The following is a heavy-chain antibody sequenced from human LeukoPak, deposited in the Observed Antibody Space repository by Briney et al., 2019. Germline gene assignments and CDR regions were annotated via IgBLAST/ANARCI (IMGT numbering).Heavy chain of an antibody. CDR1: GFTFSGYS. Sequence: GGSLRLSCAASGFTFSGYSLNWVRQAPGKGLEWVSFISSSSITIYYADSVKGRFTISRDNAEKSLYLQMNSLRAEDTAVYYCARDRGGSYSAIDYWGQGTLVTVSS. V-gene: IGHV3-48*04. CDR2: ISSSSITI. CDR3: ARDRGGSYSAIDY. J-gene: IGHJ4*02. D-gene: IGHD2-15*01.